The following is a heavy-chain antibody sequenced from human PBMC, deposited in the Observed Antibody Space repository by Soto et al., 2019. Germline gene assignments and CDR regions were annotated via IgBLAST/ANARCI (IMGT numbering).Heavy chain of an antibody. D-gene: IGHD4-17*01. V-gene: IGHV3-23*01. Sequence: GGSLRLSCAASGFTFSSYAMSWVRQAPGQGLEWVSAISGSGSNPYYADAVKGRFTISRDNSKNTLYLQMNSLRAEDTAIYYCAKTASMTIRDGFDHWGQGTLVTVSS. J-gene: IGHJ4*02. CDR1: GFTFSSYA. CDR2: ISGSGSNP. CDR3: AKTASMTIRDGFDH.